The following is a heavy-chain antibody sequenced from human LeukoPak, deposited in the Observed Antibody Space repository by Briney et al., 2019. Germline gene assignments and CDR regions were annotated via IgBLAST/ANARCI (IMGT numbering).Heavy chain of an antibody. CDR3: AKDIMKVGFSFDY. Sequence: GGSLRLSCAASGFTFDDYGMSWVRQAPGKGLEWVSGISWNSGSIGYADSVKGRFTISRDNAKNSLYLQMNSLRAEDTALYYCAKDIMKVGFSFDYWGQGTLVTVSS. CDR2: ISWNSGSI. D-gene: IGHD2-8*01. V-gene: IGHV3-9*01. J-gene: IGHJ4*02. CDR1: GFTFDDYG.